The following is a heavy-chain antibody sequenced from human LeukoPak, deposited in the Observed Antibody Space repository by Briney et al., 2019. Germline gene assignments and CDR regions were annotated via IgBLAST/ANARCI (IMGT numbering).Heavy chain of an antibody. D-gene: IGHD1-1*01. J-gene: IGHJ4*02. CDR3: ARTGNPAIGEY. CDR1: EFSVGSNY. CDR2: IYSGGNT. V-gene: IGHV3-66*01. Sequence: PGGSLRLSCAASEFSVGSNYMTWVRQAPGKGLEWVSLIYSGGNTYYADSVKGRFTISRDNSKNTLYLQMNSLRAEDTAVYFCARTGNPAIGEYWGQGTLVTVSS.